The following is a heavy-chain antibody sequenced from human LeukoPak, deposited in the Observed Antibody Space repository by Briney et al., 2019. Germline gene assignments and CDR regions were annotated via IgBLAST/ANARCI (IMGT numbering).Heavy chain of an antibody. Sequence: SVNVSFKASGGTFSSYAISWVRQAPGQGLEWMGGIIPIFGTANYAQKFQGRVTITADESTSTAYMELSSLRSEDTAVYYCARGDGYNLYYFDYWGQGTLVTVSS. CDR2: IIPIFGTA. D-gene: IGHD5-24*01. CDR3: ARGDGYNLYYFDY. CDR1: GGTFSSYA. J-gene: IGHJ4*02. V-gene: IGHV1-69*13.